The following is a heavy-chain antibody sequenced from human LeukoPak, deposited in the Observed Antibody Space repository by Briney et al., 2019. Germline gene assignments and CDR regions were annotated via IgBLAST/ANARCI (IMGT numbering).Heavy chain of an antibody. V-gene: IGHV3-30*04. D-gene: IGHD5/OR15-5a*01. CDR3: VRQSTGLDY. J-gene: IGHJ4*02. CDR2: IEADGRNK. Sequence: GGSLRPSRAPSGFTFSTHTMHRVRQAPGKGLEWVAVIEADGRNKFHAESVRGRFTISRDNSRNTLYLQLDSLRSEDTAVYYCVRQSTGLDYWGQGTLVTVPS. CDR1: GFTFSTHT.